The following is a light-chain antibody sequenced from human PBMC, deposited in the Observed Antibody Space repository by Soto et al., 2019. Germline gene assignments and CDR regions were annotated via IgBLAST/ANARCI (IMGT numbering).Light chain of an antibody. CDR3: QQYGSYPLT. J-gene: IGKJ4*01. Sequence: EIVLTQSPGTLSLSPGERDTLSCRASQSVYKNFLAWYQQKPGQAPRLLINGASHRATGIQDRLTGSGSATDLPHTSDRLELEEFAGYFCQQYGSYPLTFRGGSMVAIK. CDR1: QSVYKNF. V-gene: IGKV3-20*01. CDR2: GAS.